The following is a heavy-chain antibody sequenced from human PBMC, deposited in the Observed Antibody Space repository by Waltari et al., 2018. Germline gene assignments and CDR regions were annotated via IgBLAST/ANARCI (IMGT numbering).Heavy chain of an antibody. D-gene: IGHD3-16*01. CDR2: IYYTGTT. CDR3: ARHEGGGLNAL. Sequence: QVQLQESGPGLVKPSEPLSLTCTVPGGPIPSYSWTWFRQPPGKGLEWVGYIYYTGTTNYSPSLKSRVTMSVDTSKDQFSLKVTSVTAADTAMYYCARHEGGGLNALWGQGTLVTVSS. V-gene: IGHV4-59*08. J-gene: IGHJ4*02. CDR1: GGPIPSYS.